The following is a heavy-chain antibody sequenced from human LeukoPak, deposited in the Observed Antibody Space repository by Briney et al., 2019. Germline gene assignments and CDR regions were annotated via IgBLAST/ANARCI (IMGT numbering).Heavy chain of an antibody. Sequence: PGGTLRLSCAASGFIFSHHGMNWVRQAPGKGLEWVSGIRTDGVTTYYADSVKGRFTISRDNSKNTLYVQMNSLRAEDTAVYYCAKASIGYCSGGSCYSYWYFDLWGRGTLVTVSS. CDR1: GFIFSHHG. CDR3: AKASIGYCSGGSCYSYWYFDL. V-gene: IGHV3-23*01. J-gene: IGHJ2*01. D-gene: IGHD2-15*01. CDR2: IRTDGVTT.